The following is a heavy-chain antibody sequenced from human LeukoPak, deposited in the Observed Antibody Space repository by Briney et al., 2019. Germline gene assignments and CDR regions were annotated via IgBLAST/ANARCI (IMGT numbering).Heavy chain of an antibody. J-gene: IGHJ6*03. D-gene: IGHD1-1*01. CDR2: ISGSGGST. V-gene: IGHV3-23*01. Sequence: GGSLRLSCAASGFTFSSYSMNWVRQAPGKGLEWVSAISGSGGSTYYADSVKGRFTISRDNSKNTLYLQMNSLRAEDTAVYYCARNVAYYYMDVWGKGTTVTVSS. CDR3: ARNVAYYYMDV. CDR1: GFTFSSYS.